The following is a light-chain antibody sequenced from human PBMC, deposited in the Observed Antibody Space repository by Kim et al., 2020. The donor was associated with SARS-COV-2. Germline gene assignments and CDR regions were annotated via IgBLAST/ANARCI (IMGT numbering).Light chain of an antibody. CDR1: GTNIGRNS. Sequence: RRVTISCSGRGTNIGRNSVGWYQQLPGTAPKLLIYSNNQRPSGVPDRFSGSKSGTSGSLAISGLQSEDEAYYYCAVWDDSVNGVVFGGGTQLTVL. J-gene: IGLJ2*01. CDR3: AVWDDSVNGVV. CDR2: SNN. V-gene: IGLV1-44*01.